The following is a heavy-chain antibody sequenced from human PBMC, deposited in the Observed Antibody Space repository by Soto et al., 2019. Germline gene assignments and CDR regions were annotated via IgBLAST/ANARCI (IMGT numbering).Heavy chain of an antibody. CDR2: SSYDGSRK. D-gene: IGHD2-8*01. CDR3: VRGDVNGRPLYLLDH. CDR1: GFSFSPYA. Sequence: QVQLVESGGGVVQPGMSLRLSCAASGFSFSPYAVHWVRQLPGKGLEWVVVSSYDGSRKYYADSVTGRFTISRDNSNNTPYLQMNSLRPEDTAVYYCVRGDVNGRPLYLLDHWGQGVLVTVSA. V-gene: IGHV3-30*04. J-gene: IGHJ4*02.